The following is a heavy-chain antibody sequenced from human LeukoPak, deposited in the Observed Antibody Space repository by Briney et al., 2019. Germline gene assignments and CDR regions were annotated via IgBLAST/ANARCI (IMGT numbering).Heavy chain of an antibody. D-gene: IGHD4-17*01. CDR2: INHSGST. J-gene: IGHJ5*02. CDR1: GGSFSGYY. Sequence: SETLSLTCAVYGGSFSGYYWSWIRQPPGKGLEWIGEINHSGSTNYNPSLKSRVTISVDTSKNQFSLKLSSVTAADTAVYYCASINDYGDFNDPWGQGTLVTVSS. V-gene: IGHV4-34*01. CDR3: ASINDYGDFNDP.